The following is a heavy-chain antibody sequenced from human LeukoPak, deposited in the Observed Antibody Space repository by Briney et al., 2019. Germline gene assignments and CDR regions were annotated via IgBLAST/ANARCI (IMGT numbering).Heavy chain of an antibody. CDR2: IKHDGSEK. CDR1: GFTFSSYG. CDR3: ATDRGWRTSGYYLYYFEY. Sequence: GGSLRLSCSAPGFTFSSYGMNWVRQAPGKGLEWVASIKHDGSEKYYVDSVRGRFTISRDNTMNSLYLQMSSLSAEDTAVYYCATDRGWRTSGYYLYYFEYWGQGTLVTYSS. V-gene: IGHV3-7*01. D-gene: IGHD3-3*01. J-gene: IGHJ4*02.